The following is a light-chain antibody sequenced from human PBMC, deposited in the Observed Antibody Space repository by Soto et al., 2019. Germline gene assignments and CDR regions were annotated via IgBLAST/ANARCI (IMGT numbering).Light chain of an antibody. V-gene: IGKV3-20*01. Sequence: EIVLTQSPGTLYLSPGERGTLSCRASQSVHRNYLAWYQQKPGQAPRLLIYDASSRATGIPDRFSGSGSGTDFTLTISRLEPEDFAVYYCQQYGTSPRTFGQGTKVEIK. CDR3: QQYGTSPRT. J-gene: IGKJ1*01. CDR2: DAS. CDR1: QSVHRNY.